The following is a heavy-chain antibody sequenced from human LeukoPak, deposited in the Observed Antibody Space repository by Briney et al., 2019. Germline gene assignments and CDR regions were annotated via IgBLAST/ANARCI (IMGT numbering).Heavy chain of an antibody. J-gene: IGHJ4*02. Sequence: ASVKVSCKASGGTFSSYAISWVRQAPGKGLEWMGGFDPEDGETIYAQKFQGRVTMTEDTSTDTAYMELSSLRSEDTAVYYCATSRVYDSSGYDYWGQGTLVTVSS. D-gene: IGHD3-22*01. CDR1: GGTFSSYA. CDR3: ATSRVYDSSGYDY. V-gene: IGHV1-24*01. CDR2: FDPEDGET.